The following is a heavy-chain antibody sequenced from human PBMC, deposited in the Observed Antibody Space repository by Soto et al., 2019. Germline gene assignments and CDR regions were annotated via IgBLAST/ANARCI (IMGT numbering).Heavy chain of an antibody. Sequence: LSLTCTVSGVSISNSSYYWGWIRRPPGKGLEWIGTIYYSGITYYNPSLKSRVTVSVDTSKNQFSLKLTSVTAADTAVYYCARHGSNWGQGTLVTVSS. V-gene: IGHV4-39*01. CDR3: ARHGSN. CDR2: IYYSGIT. J-gene: IGHJ4*02. CDR1: GVSISNSSYY.